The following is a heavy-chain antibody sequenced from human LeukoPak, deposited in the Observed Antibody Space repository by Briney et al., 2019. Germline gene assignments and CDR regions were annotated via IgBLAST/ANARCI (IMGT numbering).Heavy chain of an antibody. CDR1: GYTFTSYD. D-gene: IGHD3-3*01. V-gene: IGHV1-8*01. CDR2: MNPNSGNT. J-gene: IGHJ6*03. Sequence: ASVKVSCKASGYTFTSYDINWVRQAAGQGLEWMGWMNPNSGNTGYAQKFQGRVTMTRNTSISTAYMELSSLRSEDTAVYYCARARTSWSGYFRYYYYMDVWGKGTTVTVSS. CDR3: ARARTSWSGYFRYYYYMDV.